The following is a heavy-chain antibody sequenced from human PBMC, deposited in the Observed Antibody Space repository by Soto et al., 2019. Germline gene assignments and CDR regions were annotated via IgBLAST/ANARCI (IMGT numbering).Heavy chain of an antibody. CDR3: ARVRPYDFWSGYYYDY. Sequence: PGGSLRLSCAASGFTFSSYAMHWVRQAPGKGLEYVSAISSNGGSTYYANSVKGRFTISRDNSKNTLYLQMGSLRAEDMAVYYCARVRPYDFWSGYYYDYWGQRTLVTVSS. V-gene: IGHV3-64*01. CDR1: GFTFSSYA. CDR2: ISSNGGST. D-gene: IGHD3-3*01. J-gene: IGHJ4*02.